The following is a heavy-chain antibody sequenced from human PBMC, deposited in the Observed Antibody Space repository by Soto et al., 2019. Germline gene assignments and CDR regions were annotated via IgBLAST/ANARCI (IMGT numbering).Heavy chain of an antibody. Sequence: EVQLVESGGGLIKPGGSLRLSCAASGFTFSNIWMTWVRQAPGKGLEWVGRIKSKTAGGTIDYAAPVKGRFTITRDDSKNMLYLQMNSLRTEDTGVYYCSTVGRSGYDDWGQGTPVTVSS. V-gene: IGHV3-15*01. CDR1: GFTFSNIW. J-gene: IGHJ4*02. CDR2: IKSKTAGGTI. CDR3: STVGRSGYDD. D-gene: IGHD5-12*01.